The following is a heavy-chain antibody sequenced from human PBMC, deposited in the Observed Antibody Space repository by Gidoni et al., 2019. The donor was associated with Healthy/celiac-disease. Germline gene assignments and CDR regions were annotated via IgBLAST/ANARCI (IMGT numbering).Heavy chain of an antibody. CDR1: GFSLSTSGMC. V-gene: IGHV2-70*01. D-gene: IGHD6-13*01. CDR3: ARILHSSSWSGGYYYGMDV. Sequence: QVTLRESGPALVKPTQTLTLTCTFSGFSLSTSGMCLSWIRQPPGKALEWLALIDWDDDKYYSTSLKTRLTISKDTSKNQVVLTMTNMDPVDTATYYCARILHSSSWSGGYYYGMDVWGQGTTVTVSS. J-gene: IGHJ6*02. CDR2: IDWDDDK.